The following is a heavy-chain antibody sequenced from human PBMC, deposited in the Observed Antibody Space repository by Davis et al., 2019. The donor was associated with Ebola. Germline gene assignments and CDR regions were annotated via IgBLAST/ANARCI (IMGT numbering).Heavy chain of an antibody. Sequence: GGSLRLSCKVSGYSFSTYWIGWVRQIPGRGLEWMGTVYPGDSDTRYSPSFQGQVTISADKSISTAYLQWSSLKASDTAMYYCARMVLVVYAPDDAFDIWGQGTMVTVSS. D-gene: IGHD2-8*02. CDR1: GYSFSTYW. J-gene: IGHJ3*02. CDR2: VYPGDSDT. V-gene: IGHV5-51*01. CDR3: ARMVLVVYAPDDAFDI.